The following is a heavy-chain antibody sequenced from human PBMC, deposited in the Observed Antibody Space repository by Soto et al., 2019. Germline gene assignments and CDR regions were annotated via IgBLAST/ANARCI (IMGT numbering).Heavy chain of an antibody. CDR2: ISYSSSYT. CDR3: ARSTWSWAFDI. CDR1: GFTFSDSY. V-gene: IGHV3-11*05. J-gene: IGHJ3*02. D-gene: IGHD2-8*02. Sequence: QVRLVESGGGLVKPGGSLRLSCAASGFTFSDSYLNWFRQAPGKGLEWISYISYSSSYTDYADSVKGRFTISRDNAKNSLCLRIDSLRAEDTAMYYCARSTWSWAFDIWGQGTLVIVSS.